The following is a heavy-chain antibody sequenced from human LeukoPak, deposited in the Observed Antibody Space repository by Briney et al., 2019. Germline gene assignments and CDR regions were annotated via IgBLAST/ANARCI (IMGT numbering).Heavy chain of an antibody. CDR1: GYTFTSYA. CDR2: IIPIFGTA. V-gene: IGHV1-69*13. J-gene: IGHJ4*02. CDR3: ARVRSGHPHYFDY. Sequence: SVKVSCKASGYTFTSYAMHWVRQAPGQRLEWMGGIIPIFGTANYAQKFQGRVTITADESTSTAYMELSSLRSEDTAVYYCARVRSGHPHYFDYWGQGTLVTVSS. D-gene: IGHD2-15*01.